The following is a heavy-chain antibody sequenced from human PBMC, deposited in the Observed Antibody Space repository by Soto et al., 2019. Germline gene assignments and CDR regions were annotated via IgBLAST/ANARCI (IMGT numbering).Heavy chain of an antibody. CDR1: GDSISTYY. J-gene: IGHJ4*02. D-gene: IGHD3-16*01. CDR2: IYNRATT. CDR3: ARGRFDFIWGTPAPYLDY. Sequence: SATLSLTCTVSGDSISTYYWTWIRQPPGKGLEWIGYIYNRATTKYNPSLKSRVTISVDTSKNQFSLKLSSVTTADTAVYYCARGRFDFIWGTPAPYLDYWGQGALVTAPQ. V-gene: IGHV4-59*01.